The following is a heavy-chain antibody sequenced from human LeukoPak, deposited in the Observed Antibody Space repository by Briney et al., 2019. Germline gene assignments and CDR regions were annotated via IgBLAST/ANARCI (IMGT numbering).Heavy chain of an antibody. CDR2: ISSSSSTI. V-gene: IGHV3-48*01. J-gene: IGHJ6*03. CDR3: ARRHGPPGSYYDYYYYYYMDV. CDR1: GFTFSSYS. D-gene: IGHD3-10*01. Sequence: GGSLRLSCAASGFTFSSYSMNWVRQAPGKGLEWVSYISSSSSTIYYADSVKGRFTISRDNAKNSLYLQMNSLRAEDTAVYYCARRHGPPGSYYDYYYYYYMDVWGKGTTVTVSS.